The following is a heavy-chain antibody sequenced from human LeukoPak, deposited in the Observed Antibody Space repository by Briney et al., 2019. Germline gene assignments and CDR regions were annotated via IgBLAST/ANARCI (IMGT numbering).Heavy chain of an antibody. Sequence: SETLSLTCAISGGSITSSNWWTWVRQPPGKGLEWVGEIYLRGNTNYNPSLESRVSISVDESKTQLSLRLESVTAADTAVYYCARAPDWLLAPYGMDVWGQGTTVTVSS. V-gene: IGHV4-4*02. D-gene: IGHD3-9*01. CDR3: ARAPDWLLAPYGMDV. J-gene: IGHJ6*02. CDR2: IYLRGNT. CDR1: GGSITSSNW.